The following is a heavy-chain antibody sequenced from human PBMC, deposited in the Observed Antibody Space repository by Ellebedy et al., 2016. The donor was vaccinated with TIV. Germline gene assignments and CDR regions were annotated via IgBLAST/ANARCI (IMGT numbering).Heavy chain of an antibody. J-gene: IGHJ3*02. D-gene: IGHD4-17*01. CDR3: ATAYGDYVHDAFDI. Sequence: AASVKVSCKVSGDTLTELSMHWVRQVPGKGLEWMGGFDPEDGETIYAQKFQGRVTMTEDTSTDTAYMELSNLRSEDTAVYYCATAYGDYVHDAFDIWGQGTMVTVSS. CDR1: GDTLTELS. V-gene: IGHV1-24*01. CDR2: FDPEDGET.